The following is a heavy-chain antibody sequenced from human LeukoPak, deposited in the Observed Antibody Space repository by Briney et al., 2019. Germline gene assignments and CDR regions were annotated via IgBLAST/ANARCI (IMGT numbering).Heavy chain of an antibody. CDR3: AKVGYTYGPQPFDY. V-gene: IGHV3-23*01. Sequence: GGSLRLSCATSGFTFSNYAMSWVRQAPGKGLDWVSGISGGGDSAHYADSVKGRFTISRDNSRNTLYLQMNSLRAEDTAVYYCAKVGYTYGPQPFDYWVQGTLVTGSS. D-gene: IGHD5-18*01. CDR1: GFTFSNYA. CDR2: ISGGGDSA. J-gene: IGHJ4*02.